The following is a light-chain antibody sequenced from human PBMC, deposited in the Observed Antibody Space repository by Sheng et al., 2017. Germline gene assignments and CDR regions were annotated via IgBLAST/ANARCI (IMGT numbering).Light chain of an antibody. J-gene: IGKJ2*01. CDR2: DAS. Sequence: DIQMTQSPSSLSASVGDRVTITCQASQDITNYLNWYQQKPGKAPKLLLYDASTLKTGVPSRFSGSGSGTDFTLTISSLQPEDIATYYCQQFDGLPFTFGQGTKLEI. CDR3: QQFDGLPFT. CDR1: QDITNY. V-gene: IGKV1-33*01.